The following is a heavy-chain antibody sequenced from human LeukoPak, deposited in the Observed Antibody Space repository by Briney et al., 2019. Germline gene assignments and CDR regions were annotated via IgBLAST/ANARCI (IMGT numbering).Heavy chain of an antibody. CDR1: GYTFTGYY. J-gene: IGHJ3*02. Sequence: ASVKVSCKASGYTFTGYYMHWVRQAPGQGLEWMGWINPNSGGTNYAQKFQGRVTMTRDASISTAYMELSRLRSEDTAVYYCAAAGDGRGAFDIWGQGTMVTVSS. V-gene: IGHV1-2*02. D-gene: IGHD3-10*01. CDR2: INPNSGGT. CDR3: AAAGDGRGAFDI.